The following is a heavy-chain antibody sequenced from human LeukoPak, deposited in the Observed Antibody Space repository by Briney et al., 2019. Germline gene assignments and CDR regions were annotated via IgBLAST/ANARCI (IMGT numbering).Heavy chain of an antibody. V-gene: IGHV3-11*01. Sequence: GGSLRLSCAASGFTFSDYYMSWIRQAPGKGLEWVSYISSSGSTYYADSVRGRFTISRDNSKNTLYLQMNSLRAEDTAVYYCAKESYYDFWSGYYRENNWFDPWGQGTLVTVSS. D-gene: IGHD3-3*01. CDR2: ISSSGST. J-gene: IGHJ5*02. CDR3: AKESYYDFWSGYYRENNWFDP. CDR1: GFTFSDYY.